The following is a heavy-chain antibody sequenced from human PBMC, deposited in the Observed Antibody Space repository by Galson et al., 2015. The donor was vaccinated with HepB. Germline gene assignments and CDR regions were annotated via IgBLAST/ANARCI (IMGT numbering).Heavy chain of an antibody. Sequence: SLRLSCAASGFTISNHAMSWVRQAPGSGLEWVSAIHNDGGSTYYADSVKGRFTISRDNSKNTLYLQMNSLRVEDTAVYYCARESVGYFDLWGRGTLVTVSS. CDR1: GFTISNHA. CDR2: IHNDGGST. J-gene: IGHJ2*01. V-gene: IGHV3-23*01. CDR3: ARESVGYFDL.